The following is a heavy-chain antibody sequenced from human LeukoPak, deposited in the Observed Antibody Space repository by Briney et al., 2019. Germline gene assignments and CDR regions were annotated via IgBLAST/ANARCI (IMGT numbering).Heavy chain of an antibody. CDR1: GFTFGSFG. D-gene: IGHD2-8*02. CDR3: ATYRQVLLPFES. J-gene: IGHJ4*02. CDR2: ISSSGNYI. Sequence: GGSLRLSCAASGFTFGSFGINWVRQAPGKGLEWVSSISSSGNYIYYADSVKGRFTISRDNAKNSLYLQMNSLRAEDTAIYYCATYRQVLLPFESWGQGTLVTVSS. V-gene: IGHV3-21*04.